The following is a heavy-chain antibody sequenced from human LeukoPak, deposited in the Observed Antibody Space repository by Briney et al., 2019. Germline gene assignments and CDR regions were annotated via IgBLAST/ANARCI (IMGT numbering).Heavy chain of an antibody. D-gene: IGHD2-2*01. CDR2: IWYDGSNK. Sequence: GGSLRLSCAASGFTFSSYGMHWVRQAPGKGPEWVAVIWYDGSNKYYADSVKGRFTISRDNSKNTLYLQMNSLRAEDTAVYYCARGRYCSSTSCYPAFDYWGQGTLVTVSS. CDR3: ARGRYCSSTSCYPAFDY. CDR1: GFTFSSYG. V-gene: IGHV3-33*01. J-gene: IGHJ4*02.